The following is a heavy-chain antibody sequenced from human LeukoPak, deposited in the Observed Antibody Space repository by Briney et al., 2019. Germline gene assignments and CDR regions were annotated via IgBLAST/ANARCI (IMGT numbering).Heavy chain of an antibody. CDR1: GYTFSSNH. J-gene: IGHJ4*02. Sequence: ASVKVSCKASGYTFSSNHIHWVRQAPGQGLEWMGIINPSGGSATHAQKFQGRVTMTSDTSTSTVYMELSSLRSEDTAVYYCARDSGGAAAHWGQGTLVTVSS. CDR3: ARDSGGAAAH. V-gene: IGHV1-46*01. D-gene: IGHD6-13*01. CDR2: INPSGGSA.